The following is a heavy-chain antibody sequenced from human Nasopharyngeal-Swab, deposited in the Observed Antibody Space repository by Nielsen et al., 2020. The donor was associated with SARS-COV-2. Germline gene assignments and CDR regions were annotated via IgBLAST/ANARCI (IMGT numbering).Heavy chain of an antibody. D-gene: IGHD3-22*01. V-gene: IGHV3-7*01. CDR1: GFTFSSYW. J-gene: IGHJ3*02. CDR2: IKQDGSEK. Sequence: GESLKISCAASGFTFSSYWMSWVRQAPGKGLEWVANIKQDGSEKYYVDSVKGRFTISRDDAKNSLYLQMNSLRAEDTAVYYCARPYYYDSSGYLVAFDIWGQGTMVTVSS. CDR3: ARPYYYDSSGYLVAFDI.